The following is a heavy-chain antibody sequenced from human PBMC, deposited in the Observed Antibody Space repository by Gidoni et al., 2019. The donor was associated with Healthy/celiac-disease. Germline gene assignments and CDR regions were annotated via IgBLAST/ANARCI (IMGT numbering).Heavy chain of an antibody. V-gene: IGHV4-34*01. CDR1: GGSFSGYY. CDR3: ARAGRYCSGGSCYPNWFDP. D-gene: IGHD2-15*01. J-gene: IGHJ5*02. Sequence: QVQLQQWGAGLLKPSETLSLTCAVYGGSFSGYYWSWIRQPPGKGLEWIGEINHSGSTNYNPSLKSRVTISVDTSENQFSLKLSSVTAADTAVYYCARAGRYCSGGSCYPNWFDPWGQGTLVTVSS. CDR2: INHSGST.